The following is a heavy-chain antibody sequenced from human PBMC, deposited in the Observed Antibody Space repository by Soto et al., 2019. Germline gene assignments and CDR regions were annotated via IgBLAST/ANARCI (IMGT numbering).Heavy chain of an antibody. CDR1: GYTFTSYG. V-gene: IGHV1-2*04. Sequence: ASVKVSCKASGYTFTSYGISWVRQAPGQGLEWMGWINPNSGGTNYAQKFQGWVTMTRDTSISTADMELSRLRSDDTAVYYCARDQAVITMVRGVLGYYYYYGMDVWGQGTTVTVSS. CDR2: INPNSGGT. D-gene: IGHD3-10*01. CDR3: ARDQAVITMVRGVLGYYYYYGMDV. J-gene: IGHJ6*02.